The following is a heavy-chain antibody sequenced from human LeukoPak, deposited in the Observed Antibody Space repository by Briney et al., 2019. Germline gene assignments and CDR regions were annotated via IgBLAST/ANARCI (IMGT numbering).Heavy chain of an antibody. CDR3: AKELIMRFDF. CDR2: ISSSGSTI. J-gene: IGHJ4*02. D-gene: IGHD3-16*01. V-gene: IGHV3-48*03. CDR1: GFTFSSYE. Sequence: GGSLRLSCAASGFTFSSYEMNWVRQAPGKGLEWVSYISSSGSTIYYADSVKGRFTISRDNAKNSLYLQMNSLRAEDTAVYYCAKELIMRFDFRGQGTLVTVSS.